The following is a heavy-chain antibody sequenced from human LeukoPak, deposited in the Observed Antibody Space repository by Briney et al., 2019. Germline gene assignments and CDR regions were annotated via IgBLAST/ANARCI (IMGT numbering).Heavy chain of an antibody. V-gene: IGHV6-1*01. CDR2: TYYRSKWYN. CDR1: EDSVSSNSAA. J-gene: IGHJ6*04. Sequence: SQTLSLTCAISEDSVSSNSAAWNWIRQSPSRGLEWLGRTYYRSKWYNDYAVSVKSRITINPDTSKNQFSLQLNSVTPEDTAVYYCAISGPQYCSSTSCPLDVWGKGTTVTVSS. CDR3: AISGPQYCSSTSCPLDV. D-gene: IGHD2-2*01.